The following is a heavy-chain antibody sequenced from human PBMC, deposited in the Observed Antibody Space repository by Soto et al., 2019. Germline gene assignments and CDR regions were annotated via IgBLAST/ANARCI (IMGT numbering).Heavy chain of an antibody. Sequence: LRLSCAASGFTFSSYGMHWVRQAPGKGLEWVAVISYDGSNKYYADSVKGRFTISRDNSKNTLYLQMNSLRAEDTAVYYCAKDRRPGIVGATSLDYWGQGTLVTVSS. CDR1: GFTFSSYG. D-gene: IGHD1-26*01. J-gene: IGHJ4*02. CDR2: ISYDGSNK. CDR3: AKDRRPGIVGATSLDY. V-gene: IGHV3-30*18.